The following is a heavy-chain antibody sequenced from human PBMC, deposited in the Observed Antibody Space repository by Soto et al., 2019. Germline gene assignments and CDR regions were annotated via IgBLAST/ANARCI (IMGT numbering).Heavy chain of an antibody. CDR2: IYYMGRT. J-gene: IGHJ4*02. D-gene: IGHD1-26*01. V-gene: IGHV4-59*01. Sequence: QVQLQESGPGLVKPSETLSLTCTVGSISTYYWNWIRQPPGKGLEWIGYIYYMGRTNYNPSLKSRVTMSLNTAKTPLSRKLSSVTASDTAVYYGAGAPVGVTHCDYWGQGALGTVSS. CDR3: AGAPVGVTHCDY. CDR1: GSISTYY.